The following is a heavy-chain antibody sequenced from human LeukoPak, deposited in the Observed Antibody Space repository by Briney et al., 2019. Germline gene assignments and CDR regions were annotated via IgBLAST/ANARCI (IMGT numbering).Heavy chain of an antibody. D-gene: IGHD3-10*01. CDR3: ARVYYYGSGSYYPDY. CDR1: GYTLTELS. CDR2: INPNSGGT. J-gene: IGHJ4*02. V-gene: IGHV1-2*02. Sequence: ASVTVSCKVSGYTLTELSMHWVRQAPGQGLEWMGWINPNSGGTNYAQKFQGRVTMTRNTSISTAYMELSSLRSEDTAVYYCARVYYYGSGSYYPDYWGQGTLVTVSS.